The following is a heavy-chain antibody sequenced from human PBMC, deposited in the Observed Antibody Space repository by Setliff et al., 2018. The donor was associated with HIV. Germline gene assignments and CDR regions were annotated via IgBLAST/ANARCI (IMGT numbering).Heavy chain of an antibody. CDR3: ARALRGSGEDS. CDR1: GFTFSSYG. CDR2: IWYDGSNK. J-gene: IGHJ5*01. Sequence: PGGSLRLSCAASGFTFSSYGMHWIRQAPGKGLEWVAVIWYDGSNKYYADSVKGRFTISRDNSKNTLYLQMNSLRVEDTAVYYCARALRGSGEDSWGQGTLVTVSS. D-gene: IGHD3-10*01. V-gene: IGHV3-33*01.